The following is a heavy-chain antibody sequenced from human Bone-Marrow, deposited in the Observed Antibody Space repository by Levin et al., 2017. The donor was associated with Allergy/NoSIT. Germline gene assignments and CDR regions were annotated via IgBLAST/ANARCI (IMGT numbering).Heavy chain of an antibody. J-gene: IGHJ6*02. CDR1: GFTFSSYW. CDR3: ARVNSGSYVHPDYYYGMDV. CDR2: IKQDGSEK. V-gene: IGHV3-7*01. Sequence: GGSLRLSCAASGFTFSSYWMSWVRQAPGKGLEWVANIKQDGSEKYYVDSVKGRFTISRDNAKNSLYLQMNSLRAEDTAVYYCARVNSGSYVHPDYYYGMDVWGQGTTVTVSS. D-gene: IGHD1-26*01.